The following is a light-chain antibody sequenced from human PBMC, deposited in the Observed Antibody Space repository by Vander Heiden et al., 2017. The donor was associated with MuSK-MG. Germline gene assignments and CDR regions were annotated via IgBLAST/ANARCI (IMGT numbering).Light chain of an antibody. CDR1: QDIYNW. CDR3: QQTYSFSST. V-gene: IGKV1-12*02. CDR2: GAA. Sequence: DMEMTQSPSSVSASVGDRVTITCRASQDIYNWLAWYQQKPGKAPKLPIYGAASVQGGVPSRFSGSGAGTAFTHTISSMQPEDVAIYYCQQTYSFSSTFGGGTKVEIK. J-gene: IGKJ4*01.